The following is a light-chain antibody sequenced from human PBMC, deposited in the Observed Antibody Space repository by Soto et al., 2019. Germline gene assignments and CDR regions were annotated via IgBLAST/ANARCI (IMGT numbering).Light chain of an antibody. V-gene: IGKV3-15*01. CDR1: QSVGSD. J-gene: IGKJ1*01. CDR3: QQYLDWPRT. CDR2: GAS. Sequence: EIVMTQSPATLSVSPGARATLSCRASQSVGSDLVWYRQKPGQAPRLLIYGASIRATGVPDRFSGSGSGTVFTLTISGLQSDDFAVYYCQQYLDWPRTFGQGTKVEIK.